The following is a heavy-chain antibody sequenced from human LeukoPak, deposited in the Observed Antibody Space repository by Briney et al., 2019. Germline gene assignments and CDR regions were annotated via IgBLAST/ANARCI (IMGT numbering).Heavy chain of an antibody. V-gene: IGHV4-38-2*02. Sequence: PSETLSLTCTVSGYSISSGYYWGWIRQPPGKGLEWIGSIYHSGSTYYNPSLKSRVTISVDTSKNQFSLKLSSVTAADTAVYYCARELPIFDWAGHGFDYWGQGTLVTVSS. D-gene: IGHD3-9*01. J-gene: IGHJ4*02. CDR2: IYHSGST. CDR1: GYSISSGYY. CDR3: ARELPIFDWAGHGFDY.